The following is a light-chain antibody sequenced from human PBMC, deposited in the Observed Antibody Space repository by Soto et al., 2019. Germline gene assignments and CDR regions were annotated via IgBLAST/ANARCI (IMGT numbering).Light chain of an antibody. CDR2: AAS. Sequence: DIQMTQSPSSLSASVGDRVTITCRASQSISSYLNWHQQKPGKAPKLLIYAASNLQSGVPSRFSGSGSGTDFTLTISSLQPGDFATHYCQQTFSSPWAFGQGTKVEI. CDR3: QQTFSSPWA. J-gene: IGKJ1*01. CDR1: QSISSY. V-gene: IGKV1-39*01.